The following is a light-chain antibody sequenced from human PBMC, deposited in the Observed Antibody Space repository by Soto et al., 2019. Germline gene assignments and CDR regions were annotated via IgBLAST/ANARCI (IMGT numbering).Light chain of an antibody. J-gene: IGKJ5*01. CDR1: QSLANSF. Sequence: EFVLTQSPGTLSLSPGERATLSCRASQSLANSFIAWYQQKPGQAPRLLIYDTSSRASGIPDRFSGSGSGTDLTLTISRLETEDFAVFYCQQYGTSEIIFGQGTRLEI. V-gene: IGKV3-20*01. CDR2: DTS. CDR3: QQYGTSEII.